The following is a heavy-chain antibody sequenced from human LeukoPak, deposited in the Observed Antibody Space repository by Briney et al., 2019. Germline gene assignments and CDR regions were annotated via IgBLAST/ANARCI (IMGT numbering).Heavy chain of an antibody. CDR3: TSYSGSYYDFIDY. J-gene: IGHJ4*02. CDR1: GFTFSGSA. CDR2: IRSKANSYAT. D-gene: IGHD1-26*01. Sequence: PGGSLRLSCAASGFTFSGSAMHWVRQASGKGLEWVGSIRSKANSYATAYAASVKGRFTISRDDSKNTAYLQMNSLKTEDTAVYYCTSYSGSYYDFIDYWGQGTLVTVSS. V-gene: IGHV3-73*01.